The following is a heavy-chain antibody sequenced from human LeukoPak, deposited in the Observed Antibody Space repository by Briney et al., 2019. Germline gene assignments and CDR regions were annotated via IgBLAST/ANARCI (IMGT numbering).Heavy chain of an antibody. CDR3: AIPRGCSSTSCSIYYFDY. Sequence: SVKVSCTASGGTFSIYAISWVRQAPGQGLEWMGGIIPIFGTANYAQKFQGRVTITADESTSTAYMELSSLRSEDTAVYYCAIPRGCSSTSCSIYYFDYWGQGTLVTVSS. CDR2: IIPIFGTA. V-gene: IGHV1-69*13. CDR1: GGTFSIYA. D-gene: IGHD2-2*01. J-gene: IGHJ4*02.